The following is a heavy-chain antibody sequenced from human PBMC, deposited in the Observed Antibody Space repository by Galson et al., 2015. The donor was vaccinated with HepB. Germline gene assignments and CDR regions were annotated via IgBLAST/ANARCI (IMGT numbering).Heavy chain of an antibody. D-gene: IGHD1-26*01. Sequence: SLRLSCAASGFTFSSYSMNWVRQAPGKGLEWVSAISGSGGSTFYADSVKGRFTVSRDNPKNTLYLEMNRLRAEDTAVYYCAKILRSYDDKFYFDYWGQGTLVTVSS. V-gene: IGHV3-23*01. CDR1: GFTFSSYS. CDR3: AKILRSYDDKFYFDY. CDR2: ISGSGGST. J-gene: IGHJ4*02.